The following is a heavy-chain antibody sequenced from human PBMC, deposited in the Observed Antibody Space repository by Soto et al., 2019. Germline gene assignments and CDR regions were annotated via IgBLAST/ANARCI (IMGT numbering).Heavy chain of an antibody. CDR3: ARASGYYPAGGYYFDY. Sequence: PSETLSLTCTVSGGSISSGDYYWSWIRQPPGKGLEWIGYIYYSGSTYYNPSLKSRVTISVDTSKNQFSLKLSSVTAEDTAVYYCARASGYYPAGGYYFDYWGQGTLVTVSS. V-gene: IGHV4-30-4*01. CDR1: GGSISSGDYY. J-gene: IGHJ4*02. D-gene: IGHD3-22*01. CDR2: IYYSGST.